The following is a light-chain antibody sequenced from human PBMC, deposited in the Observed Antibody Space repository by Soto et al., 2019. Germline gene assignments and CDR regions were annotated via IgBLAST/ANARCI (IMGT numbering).Light chain of an antibody. CDR1: QSVSSN. Sequence: EIVLTQSPGTVSLSPGERATLSCRASQSVSSNLAWYQQKPGQAPRLLIYGASSRAAGIPDRLSGSGSGTDFTLTISRLEPEDFAVYYCQQYATSPITFGQGTRLEI. J-gene: IGKJ5*01. V-gene: IGKV3-20*01. CDR3: QQYATSPIT. CDR2: GAS.